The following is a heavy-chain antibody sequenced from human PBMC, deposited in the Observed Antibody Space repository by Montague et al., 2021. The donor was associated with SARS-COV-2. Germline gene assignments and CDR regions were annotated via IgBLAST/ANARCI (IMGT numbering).Heavy chain of an antibody. D-gene: IGHD1-26*01. CDR1: GFTFSSYW. J-gene: IGHJ4*02. V-gene: IGHV3-74*01. CDR3: ARVLGVGAPGYFDY. CDR2: ISTDGSTT. Sequence: SLRLSCAASGFTFSSYWMHWVRQAPGKGLVWLSRISTDGSTTSYADSVKGRFTISRDNAKSTLYLQMNSLRAEDTAVYYCARVLGVGAPGYFDYWGQGTLVTVSS.